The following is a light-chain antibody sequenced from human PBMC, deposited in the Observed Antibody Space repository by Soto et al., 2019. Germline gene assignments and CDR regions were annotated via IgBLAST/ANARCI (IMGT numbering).Light chain of an antibody. CDR3: QQYNNWPPFT. CDR1: QSVSSN. CDR2: GAS. Sequence: EIVMTQSPATLSVSPGERATLSCRASQSVSSNLAWYQQKPGQAPRLLIYGASTRATGIPARFSGSGSGTEFTLPISILQSEDFAVYYCQQYNNWPPFTFGPGTKVDIK. J-gene: IGKJ3*01. V-gene: IGKV3-15*01.